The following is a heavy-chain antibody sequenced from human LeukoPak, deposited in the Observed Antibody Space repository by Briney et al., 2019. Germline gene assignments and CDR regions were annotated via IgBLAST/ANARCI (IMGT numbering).Heavy chain of an antibody. Sequence: PSETLSLTCTVSGGSISSSSYYWGWIRQPPGKGLEWIGSIYYSGSTYYNPSLKSRVTISVDTSKNQFSLKLSSVTAADTAVYYCARQLGRPQFDIWGQGTMVTVSS. D-gene: IGHD1-1*01. V-gene: IGHV4-39*01. CDR2: IYYSGST. CDR1: GGSISSSSYY. CDR3: ARQLGRPQFDI. J-gene: IGHJ3*02.